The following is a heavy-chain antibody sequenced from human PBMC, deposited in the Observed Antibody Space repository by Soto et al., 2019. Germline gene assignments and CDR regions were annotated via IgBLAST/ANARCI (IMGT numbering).Heavy chain of an antibody. CDR2: INPKSGGT. CDR1: GYTFTDCY. CDR3: ARLAYEGNWFDP. V-gene: IGHV1-2*02. D-gene: IGHD3-22*01. Sequence: ASVKVSCKASGYTFTDCYMHWVRQAPGQGLEWMGWINPKSGGTNYAQRFQGRVTMTRDRSISTAYMELSRLTSDDTAVYYCARLAYEGNWFDPWGQGTLVTVSS. J-gene: IGHJ5*02.